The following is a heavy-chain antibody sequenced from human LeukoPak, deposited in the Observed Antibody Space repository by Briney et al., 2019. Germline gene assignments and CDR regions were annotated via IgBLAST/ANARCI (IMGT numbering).Heavy chain of an antibody. CDR3: ATVRHSSGYSPPDY. CDR2: MNPNSGNT. Sequence: ASVKVSCKASGYTFTSYDINWVRQATGQGLEWMGWMNPNSGNTGYAQKFQGRVTMTEDTSTDTAYMELSSLRSEDTAVYYCATVRHSSGYSPPDYWGQGTLVTVSS. V-gene: IGHV1-8*01. D-gene: IGHD3-22*01. CDR1: GYTFTSYD. J-gene: IGHJ4*02.